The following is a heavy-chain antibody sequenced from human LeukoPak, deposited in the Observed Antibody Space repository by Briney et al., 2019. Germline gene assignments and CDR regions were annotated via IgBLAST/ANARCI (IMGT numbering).Heavy chain of an antibody. CDR3: ARWINSGYDKDAFDI. D-gene: IGHD5-12*01. Sequence: PSETLSLTCTVSGGSISSYYWSWIRQPPGKGLEWIGYIYYGGSTNYNPSLKSRVTISVDTSKNQFSLKLSSVTAADTAVYYCARWINSGYDKDAFDIWGQGTMVTVSS. CDR1: GGSISSYY. CDR2: IYYGGST. V-gene: IGHV4-59*08. J-gene: IGHJ3*02.